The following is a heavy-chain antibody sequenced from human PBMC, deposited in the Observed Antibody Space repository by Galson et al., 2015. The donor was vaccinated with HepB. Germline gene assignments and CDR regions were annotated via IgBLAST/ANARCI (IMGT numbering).Heavy chain of an antibody. Sequence: SLRLSCAASGFTFSNYAMHWVRQAPGKGLEWVAVISYDGSNKYYADSVKGRFTISRDNSKNTLYLQMNSLRAEDTAVYYCARDVGPMPGAFDIWGQGTMVTVSS. D-gene: IGHD2-2*01. CDR1: GFTFSNYA. V-gene: IGHV3-30*04. J-gene: IGHJ3*02. CDR2: ISYDGSNK. CDR3: ARDVGPMPGAFDI.